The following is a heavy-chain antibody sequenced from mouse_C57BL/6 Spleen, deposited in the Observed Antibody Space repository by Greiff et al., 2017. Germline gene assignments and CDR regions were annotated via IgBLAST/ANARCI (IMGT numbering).Heavy chain of an antibody. CDR1: GYAFSSYW. CDR2: LYPGDGDT. CDR3: ARTGSSSFAY. Sequence: QVQLQQSGAELVKPGASVKISCKASGYAFSSYWMNWVKQRPGKGLEWIGQLYPGDGDTNYNGKFKGKDTLTADKSSSTAYMQLSSLTSEDSAVYFCARTGSSSFAYWGQGTLVTVSA. V-gene: IGHV1-80*01. J-gene: IGHJ3*01. D-gene: IGHD1-1*01.